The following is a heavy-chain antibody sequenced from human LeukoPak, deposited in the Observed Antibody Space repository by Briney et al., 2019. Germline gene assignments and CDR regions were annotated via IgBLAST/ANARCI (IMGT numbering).Heavy chain of an antibody. J-gene: IGHJ6*04. Sequence: PGGSLRLSCAASGFTFSSYAMHWVRQAPGKGLEGVAVISYDGSNKYYADSVKGRFTISRDNSKNTLYLQMNSLRAEDTAVYSCAKDYYGGPSLMDVWGKGTTVTVSS. CDR3: AKDYYGGPSLMDV. V-gene: IGHV3-30-3*01. CDR1: GFTFSSYA. CDR2: ISYDGSNK. D-gene: IGHD4-23*01.